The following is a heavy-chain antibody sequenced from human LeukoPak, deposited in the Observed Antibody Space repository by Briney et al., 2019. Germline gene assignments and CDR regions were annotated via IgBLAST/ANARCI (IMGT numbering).Heavy chain of an antibody. J-gene: IGHJ4*01. CDR1: GFSFFSDYT. CDR2: ISSNSLFK. CDR3: ARTPLYCRTTNCDLGYHFDY. D-gene: IGHD2-2*01. V-gene: IGHV3-21*06. Sequence: PEGSLRLSCAPSGFSFFSDYTMNWVRQPPGKGLEWVSSISSNSLFKYYARSVKGRFTISRDNAKNSLYLQMNSLTAADTALYYCARTPLYCRTTNCDLGYHFDYWGHGVLVTVSS.